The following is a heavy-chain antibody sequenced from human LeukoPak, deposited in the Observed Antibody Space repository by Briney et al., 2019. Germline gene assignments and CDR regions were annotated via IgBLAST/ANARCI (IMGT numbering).Heavy chain of an antibody. CDR3: ASGLGVVPAAEGNWFDP. CDR1: GFTFSSYS. Sequence: GGSLRLSCAASGFTFSSYSMNWVRQAPGKGLEWVSSISSSSSYIYYADSVKGRFTISRDNAKNSLYLQMNSLRAEDTAVYYCASGLGVVPAAEGNWFDPWGQGTLVTASS. D-gene: IGHD2-2*01. J-gene: IGHJ5*02. V-gene: IGHV3-21*01. CDR2: ISSSSSYI.